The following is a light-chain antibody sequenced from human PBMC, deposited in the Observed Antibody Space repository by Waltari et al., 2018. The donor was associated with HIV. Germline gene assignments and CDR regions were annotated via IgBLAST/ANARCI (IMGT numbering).Light chain of an antibody. Sequence: QSALTQPRPVPGSSVQLVTYSCTGTSSDVGGYNHVSWYHQLPGKAPRLIIYDVTKRPSGVPDRFSGSKSGNTASLTISGLQAEDEADYFCCSYAGSYTLMLFGGGTKLTVL. V-gene: IGLV2-11*01. J-gene: IGLJ2*01. CDR1: SSDVGGYNH. CDR3: CSYAGSYTLML. CDR2: DVT.